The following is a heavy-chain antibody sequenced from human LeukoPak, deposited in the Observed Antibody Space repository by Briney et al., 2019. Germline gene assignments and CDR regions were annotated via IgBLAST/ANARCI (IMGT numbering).Heavy chain of an antibody. V-gene: IGHV4-61*01. D-gene: IGHD1-1*01. Sequence: PSETLSLTCTVSGGSISISNTYYWSWIRQPPGKGLEWIGYIYYSGSTNYNPSLKSRVTISVDTSKNQFSLKLSSVTAADTAVYYCARRRRPQYYFDYWGQGTLVTVSS. CDR2: IYYSGST. CDR1: GGSISISNTYY. CDR3: ARRRRPQYYFDY. J-gene: IGHJ4*02.